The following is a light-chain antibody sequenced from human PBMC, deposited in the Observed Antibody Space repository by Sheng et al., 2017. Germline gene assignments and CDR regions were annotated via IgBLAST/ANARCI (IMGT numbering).Light chain of an antibody. J-gene: IGLJ3*02. CDR3: CSYAGRYTFLWV. V-gene: IGLV2-11*01. Sequence: QSALSQPRSVSGSPGQSVTISCTGTSSDIGGYNYVSWYLQHPGKAPKLMIYDVSERPSGVPDRFSGSKSGNTASLTISGLQAEDEADYYCCSYAGRYTFLWVFGRRDQADRP. CDR1: SSDIGGYNY. CDR2: DVS.